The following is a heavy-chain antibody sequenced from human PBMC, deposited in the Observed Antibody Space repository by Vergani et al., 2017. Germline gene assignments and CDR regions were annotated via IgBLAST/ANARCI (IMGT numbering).Heavy chain of an antibody. V-gene: IGHV3-33*01. J-gene: IGHJ3*02. CDR1: GFTFSSYG. CDR2: IWYDGSNK. D-gene: IGHD1-26*01. Sequence: QVQLVESGGGVVQPGRSLRLSCAASGFTFSSYGMHCVRQAPGTGLEWVAVIWYDGSNKYYADSVKGRFTISRDNSKNTLYLQMNSLRAGDTAVYYCARADDGRSYAFDIWGQGTMVTVSS. CDR3: ARADDGRSYAFDI.